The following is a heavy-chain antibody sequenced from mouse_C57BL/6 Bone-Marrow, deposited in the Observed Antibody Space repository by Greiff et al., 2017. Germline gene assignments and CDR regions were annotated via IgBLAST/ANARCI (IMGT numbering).Heavy chain of an antibody. D-gene: IGHD2-4*01. V-gene: IGHV14-3*01. J-gene: IGHJ1*03. CDR3: ARHYDPVGWYFDV. CDR1: GFNIHNTY. Sequence: VQLQQSVAELVRPGASVKLSCTASGFNIHNTYMHWVKQRPEQGLEWIGRIDPANGNTKYAPKFQGKATITADTSSNTAYLQLSSRTSEDTAIYYCARHYDPVGWYFDVWGTGTTVTVSS. CDR2: IDPANGNT.